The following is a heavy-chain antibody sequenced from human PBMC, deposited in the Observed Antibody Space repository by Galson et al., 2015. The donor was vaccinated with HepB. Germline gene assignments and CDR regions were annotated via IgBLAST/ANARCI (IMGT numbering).Heavy chain of an antibody. CDR1: GFTFSSYS. CDR2: ISSSSSYI. V-gene: IGHV3-21*01. CDR3: ARDGGSDYVDWYFDL. D-gene: IGHD4-17*01. Sequence: SLRLSCAASGFTFSSYSMNWVRQAPGKGLEWVSSISSSSSYIYYADSVRGRFTISRDNAKNSLYLQMNSLRAEDTAVYYCARDGGSDYVDWYFDLWGRGTLVTVSS. J-gene: IGHJ2*01.